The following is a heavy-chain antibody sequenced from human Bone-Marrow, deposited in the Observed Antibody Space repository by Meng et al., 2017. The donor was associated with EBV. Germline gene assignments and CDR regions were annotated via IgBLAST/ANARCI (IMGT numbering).Heavy chain of an antibody. V-gene: IGHV4-61*01. CDR3: ARVALAVAGYFDY. J-gene: IGHJ4*02. Sequence: VRLQQLGPGLVRPSETLSLTCTGSGGSVSSGSYNWSWIRQPPGKGLEWIGYIYYSGSTNYNPSLKSRVTISVDTSKNQFSLKLSSVTAADTAVYYCARVALAVAGYFDYWGQGTLVTVSS. CDR2: IYYSGST. D-gene: IGHD6-19*01. CDR1: GGSVSSGSYN.